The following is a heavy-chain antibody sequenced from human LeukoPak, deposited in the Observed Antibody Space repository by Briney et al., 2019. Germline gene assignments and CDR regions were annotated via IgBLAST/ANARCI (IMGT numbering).Heavy chain of an antibody. CDR3: ARVRGSAEFHYMDV. D-gene: IGHD2-15*01. J-gene: IGHJ6*03. CDR2: IYTSGST. V-gene: IGHV4-4*07. Sequence: SETLSLTCTVSGGSISSYYWSWIRQPAGKGLEWIGRIYTSGSTNYNPSLKSRVTISVDTSKNQFSPKLSSVTAADTAVYYCARVRGSAEFHYMDVWGKGTTVTVSS. CDR1: GGSISSYY.